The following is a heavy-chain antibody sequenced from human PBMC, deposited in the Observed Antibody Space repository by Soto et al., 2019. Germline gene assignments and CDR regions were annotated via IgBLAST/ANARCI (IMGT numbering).Heavy chain of an antibody. CDR1: GFTFSSYA. Sequence: PGGSLRLSCAASGFTFSSYAMSWVRQAPGKGLEWVGFIRSKAYGGTTEYTASVKGRFTISRDDSKSIAYLQMNSLKTEDTAVYYCTRGSGYCSGGSCYYTTYYYYYYMDVWGQGTMVTVSS. CDR3: TRGSGYCSGGSCYYTTYYYYYYMDV. D-gene: IGHD2-15*01. V-gene: IGHV3-49*04. CDR2: IRSKAYGGTT. J-gene: IGHJ6*03.